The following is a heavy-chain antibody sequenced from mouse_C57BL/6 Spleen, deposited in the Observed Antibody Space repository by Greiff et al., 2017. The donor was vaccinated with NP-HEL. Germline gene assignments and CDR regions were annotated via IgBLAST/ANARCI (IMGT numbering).Heavy chain of an antibody. CDR1: GYSFTGYY. CDR3: ARRVITTVVHYYAMDY. D-gene: IGHD1-1*01. J-gene: IGHJ4*01. CDR2: INPSTGGT. Sequence: VQLQQSGPELVKPGASVKISCKASGYSFTGYYMNWVKQSPEKSLEWIGEINPSTGGTTYNQKFKAKATLTVDKSSSTAYMQLKSLTSEDSAVYYCARRVITTVVHYYAMDYWGQGTSVTVSS. V-gene: IGHV1-42*01.